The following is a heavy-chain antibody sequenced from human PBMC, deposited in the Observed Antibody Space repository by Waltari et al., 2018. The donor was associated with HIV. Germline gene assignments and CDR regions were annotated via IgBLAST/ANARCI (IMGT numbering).Heavy chain of an antibody. CDR2: ISGSGGST. CDR3: AKCLGGSYSFDY. J-gene: IGHJ4*02. Sequence: EVRLLESGGGLVQPGGSLRLSCAASGFTFSSYAMSWVRQAPGKGLEWVSAISGSGGSTYYADSVKGRFTISRDNSKNTLDLQMNSLRAEDMAVHYCAKCLGGSYSFDYWGQGTLVTVSS. D-gene: IGHD1-26*01. V-gene: IGHV3-23*01. CDR1: GFTFSSYA.